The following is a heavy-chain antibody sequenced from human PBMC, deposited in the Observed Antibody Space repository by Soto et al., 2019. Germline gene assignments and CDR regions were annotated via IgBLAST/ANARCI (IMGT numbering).Heavy chain of an antibody. D-gene: IGHD3-16*02. CDR3: TSLYYGH. J-gene: IGHJ4*02. Sequence: VGSLRLSCAASEFTFTYAWMSWVRQAPGKGLEWVGRIKSKTDGGTTDYAAPVKGRFTISRDESQNTLYLQMNSLKTEDTAVYYCTSLYYGHWGQGTLVTVSS. CDR1: EFTFTYAW. V-gene: IGHV3-15*01. CDR2: IKSKTDGGTT.